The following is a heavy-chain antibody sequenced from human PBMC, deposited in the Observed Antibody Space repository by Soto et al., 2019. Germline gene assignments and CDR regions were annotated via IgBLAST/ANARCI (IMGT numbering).Heavy chain of an antibody. CDR1: GFTFSTYW. Sequence: GGSLRLSCAASGFTFSTYWMSWVRQAPGKGLEWVANINQDGSEKYYVDSVKGRFTISRDNAKNSLYLQMNSLRAEDTAVYYCARGPIGAAGIFDYCGRGPLVTVYS. J-gene: IGHJ4*02. V-gene: IGHV3-7*03. CDR2: INQDGSEK. CDR3: ARGPIGAAGIFDY. D-gene: IGHD6-13*01.